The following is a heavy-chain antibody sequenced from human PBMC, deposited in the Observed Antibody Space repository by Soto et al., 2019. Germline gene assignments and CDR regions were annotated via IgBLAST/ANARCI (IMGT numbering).Heavy chain of an antibody. D-gene: IGHD3-10*01. CDR3: AREGVELLWFGEPASYGMDV. Sequence: GASVKVSCKASGYTFTGYYMHWVRQAPGQGLEWMGWINPNSGGTNYAQKFQGRVTMTRDTSISTAYMELSRLRSDDTAVYYCAREGVELLWFGEPASYGMDVWGQGTTVTVSS. J-gene: IGHJ6*02. V-gene: IGHV1-2*02. CDR2: INPNSGGT. CDR1: GYTFTGYY.